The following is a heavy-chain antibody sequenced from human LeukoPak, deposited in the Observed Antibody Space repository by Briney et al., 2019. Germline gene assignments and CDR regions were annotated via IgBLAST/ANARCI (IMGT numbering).Heavy chain of an antibody. D-gene: IGHD3/OR15-3a*01. CDR3: AKDWTGFDNWFDP. J-gene: IGHJ5*02. CDR2: IRYDGSNK. V-gene: IGHV3-30*02. CDR1: GFTFSSYG. Sequence: GGSLRLSCAASGFTFSSYGMHWVRQAPGKGLEWVAFIRYDGSNKYYADSVKGRFTISRDNSKHTLYLQMNSLRAEDTAVYYCAKDWTGFDNWFDPWGQGTLVTVSS.